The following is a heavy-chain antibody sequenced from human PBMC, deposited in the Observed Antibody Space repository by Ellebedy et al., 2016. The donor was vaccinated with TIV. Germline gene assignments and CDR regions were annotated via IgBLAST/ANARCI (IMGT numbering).Heavy chain of an antibody. CDR1: GGSISSSNW. J-gene: IGHJ4*02. Sequence: SETLSLXXAVSGGSISSSNWWSWVRQPPGKGLEWIGEIYHSGSTNYNPSLKSRVTISVDKSKNQFSLKLSSVTAADTAVYYCARVVMVINAPYYFDYWGQGTLVTVSS. CDR3: ARVVMVINAPYYFDY. V-gene: IGHV4-4*02. CDR2: IYHSGST. D-gene: IGHD3-22*01.